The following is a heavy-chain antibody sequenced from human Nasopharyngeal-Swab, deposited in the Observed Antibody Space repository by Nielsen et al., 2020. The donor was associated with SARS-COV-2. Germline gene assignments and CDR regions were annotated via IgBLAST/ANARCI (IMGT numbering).Heavy chain of an antibody. CDR3: ARGSVVPAASAVDYFDY. Sequence: WIRQPPGKGLEWIGEIIHSGSTNYNPSLKSRVTISVDTSKNQFSLKLSSVTAADTAVYYCARGSVVPAASAVDYFDYWGQGTLVTVSS. CDR2: IIHSGST. V-gene: IGHV4-34*01. J-gene: IGHJ4*02. D-gene: IGHD2-2*01.